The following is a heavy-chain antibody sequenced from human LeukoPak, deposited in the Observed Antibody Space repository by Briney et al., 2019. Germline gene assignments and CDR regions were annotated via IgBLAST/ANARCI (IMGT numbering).Heavy chain of an antibody. Sequence: SETLSLTCTVSGGSISSYYWSWIRQPPGKGLEWIGYIYYSGSTNYNPSLKSRVTISVDTSKNQFSLKLSSVTAADTAVYYCARNQYSISWYNSHWGQGTLVTVSS. J-gene: IGHJ4*02. V-gene: IGHV4-59*01. D-gene: IGHD6-13*01. CDR3: ARNQYSISWYNSH. CDR1: GGSISSYY. CDR2: IYYSGST.